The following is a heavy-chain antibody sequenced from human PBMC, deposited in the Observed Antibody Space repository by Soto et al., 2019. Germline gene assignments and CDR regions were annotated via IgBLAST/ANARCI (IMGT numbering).Heavy chain of an antibody. Sequence: EVQVLESGGGLVQPGGSLRLSCEVSGVIFGNYAMSWVRQAPGKGLEWVSGISGDSKNTNYADSVRGRFAISRDNSKNTVWLQMNSLRGEETAVYYCGRRYGSGADCDYWGQGTLVTVSS. CDR1: GVIFGNYA. J-gene: IGHJ4*02. D-gene: IGHD3-10*01. CDR3: GRRYGSGADCDY. CDR2: ISGDSKNT. V-gene: IGHV3-23*01.